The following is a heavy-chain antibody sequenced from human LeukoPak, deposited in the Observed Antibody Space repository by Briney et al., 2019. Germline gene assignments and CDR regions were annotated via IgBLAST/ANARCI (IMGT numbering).Heavy chain of an antibody. V-gene: IGHV3-23*01. D-gene: IGHD6-19*01. CDR1: GFTFSSYA. Sequence: GESLRLSCAASGFTFSSYAMSWVRQAPGKGLEWVSGISSSGGSTYYADSVKGRFTISRDNSKNTLFLQMSSLRAEDTAVYYCAKFGSGWYYGAPDIWGQGTMVTISS. CDR2: ISSSGGST. CDR3: AKFGSGWYYGAPDI. J-gene: IGHJ3*02.